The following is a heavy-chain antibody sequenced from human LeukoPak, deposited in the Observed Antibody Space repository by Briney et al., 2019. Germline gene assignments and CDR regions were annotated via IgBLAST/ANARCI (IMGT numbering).Heavy chain of an antibody. J-gene: IGHJ4*02. CDR2: FYYSGST. D-gene: IGHD3-22*01. CDR3: ARVRNYYDSPHLDY. CDR1: GGSISSGGYY. Sequence: SQTLSLTCTVSGGSISSGGYYWSWIRQHPGKGLEWIGYFYYSGSTYYNPSLKSRLTISVDTSKNQFSLKLSSVTAADTAVYYCARVRNYYDSPHLDYWGQGTLVTVSS. V-gene: IGHV4-31*03.